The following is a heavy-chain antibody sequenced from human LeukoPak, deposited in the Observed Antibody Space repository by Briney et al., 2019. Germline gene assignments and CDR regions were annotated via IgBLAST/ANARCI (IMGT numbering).Heavy chain of an antibody. CDR1: GFTFSSYW. CDR3: ARDLPAITMVRGVSSWFDP. Sequence: GGSLRLSCAASGFTFSSYWMSWVRQAPGKGLEWVANIKQDGSEKYYVDSVKGRFTISRDNAKNSLYLQMNSLRAEDTAVYYCARDLPAITMVRGVSSWFDPWGQGTLVTVSS. CDR2: IKQDGSEK. D-gene: IGHD3-10*01. V-gene: IGHV3-7*01. J-gene: IGHJ5*02.